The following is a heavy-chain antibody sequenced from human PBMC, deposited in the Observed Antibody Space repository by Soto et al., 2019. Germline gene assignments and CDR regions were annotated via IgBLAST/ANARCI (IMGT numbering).Heavy chain of an antibody. V-gene: IGHV3-15*01. D-gene: IGHD2-2*01. J-gene: IGHJ4*02. CDR3: CVVPAALYYFDY. CDR2: IKSKTDGGTT. CDR1: GFTFSNAW. Sequence: TGGSLRLSCAASGFTFSNAWMSWVRQAPGKGLEWVGRIKSKTDGGTTDYAAPVKGRFTISRDDSKNTLYLQMNSLKTEDTAVYYCCVVPAALYYFDYWGQGTRVTVSS.